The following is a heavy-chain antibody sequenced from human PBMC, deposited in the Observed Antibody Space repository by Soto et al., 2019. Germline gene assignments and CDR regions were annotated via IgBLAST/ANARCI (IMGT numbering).Heavy chain of an antibody. CDR1: GFTVGSAW. J-gene: IGHJ5*02. V-gene: IGHV3-15*07. CDR3: TSAPQRALTEEITRS. CDR2: IKSKVDGGTT. Sequence: EVQLVESGGGLVKHGGSLRLGCEVSGFTVGSAWMNWVRQAPGKGLVWVGSIKSKVDGGTTDYAEPVKGRFTISIDDSKNTLYLQMESLNTEDTAVYYGTSAPQRALTEEITRSWGQGTLVTVSS.